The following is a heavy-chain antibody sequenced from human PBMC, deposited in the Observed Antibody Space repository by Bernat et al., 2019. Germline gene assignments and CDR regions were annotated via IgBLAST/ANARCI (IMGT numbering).Heavy chain of an antibody. D-gene: IGHD1-26*01. CDR1: GGSFSGYY. J-gene: IGHJ4*02. CDR3: ARVPAATTDY. Sequence: QVQLQQWGAGLLKSSETLSLTCAVYGGSFSGYYWSWIRQPPGKGLEWIGEINHSGSTNYNPSLKSRVTISVDTSKNQFSLKLSSVTAADTAVYYCARVPAATTDYWGQGTLVTVSS. V-gene: IGHV4-34*01. CDR2: INHSGST.